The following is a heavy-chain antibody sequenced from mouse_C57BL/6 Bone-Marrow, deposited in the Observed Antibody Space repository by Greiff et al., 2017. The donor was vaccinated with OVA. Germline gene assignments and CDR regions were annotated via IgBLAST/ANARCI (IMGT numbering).Heavy chain of an antibody. CDR2: ISNGGGST. D-gene: IGHD2-4*01. CDR3: ARPGYYDYDGAPYYAMDY. V-gene: IGHV5-12*01. J-gene: IGHJ4*01. Sequence: EVMLVESGGGLVQPGGSLKLSCAASGFTFSDYYMYWVRQTPEKRLEWVAYISNGGGSTYYPDTVKGRFTISRDNAKNTLYLQMSRLKSEDTAMYYCARPGYYDYDGAPYYAMDYWGQGTSVTVSS. CDR1: GFTFSDYY.